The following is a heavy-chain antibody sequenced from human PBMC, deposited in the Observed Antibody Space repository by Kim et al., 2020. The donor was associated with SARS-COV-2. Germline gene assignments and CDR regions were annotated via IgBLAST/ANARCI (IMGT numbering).Heavy chain of an antibody. J-gene: IGHJ4*02. CDR2: T. V-gene: IGHV1-18*01. CDR3: ARVGYSGSYDY. D-gene: IGHD1-26*01. Sequence: TNYAQKLQGRVTMTTDTSTSTAYMELRSLRSDDTAVYYCARVGYSGSYDYWGQGTLVTVSS.